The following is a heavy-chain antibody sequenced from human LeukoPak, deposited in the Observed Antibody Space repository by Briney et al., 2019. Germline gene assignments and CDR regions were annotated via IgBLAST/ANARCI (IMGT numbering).Heavy chain of an antibody. CDR1: GFTFSSYW. D-gene: IGHD4-17*01. Sequence: GGSLRLSCAASGFTFSSYWMHWVRQALGKGLVWVSRVSTDGRTTTYADSVKGRFTISRDNAKNTLFLQMNSLRVEDTAVYYCSKDLSGAHDYWGQGTVVTVSS. CDR2: VSTDGRTT. J-gene: IGHJ4*02. CDR3: SKDLSGAHDY. V-gene: IGHV3-74*01.